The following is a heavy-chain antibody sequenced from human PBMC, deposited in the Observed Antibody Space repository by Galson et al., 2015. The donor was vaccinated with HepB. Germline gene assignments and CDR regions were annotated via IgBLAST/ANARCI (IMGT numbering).Heavy chain of an antibody. Sequence: SLRLSCAASGFTFSSYSMNWVRQAPGKGLEWVSYISSSSSTIYYADSVKGRFTISRDNAKNSLYLQMNSLRAEDTAVYYCARDYDSSGFPFDYWGQGTLVTVSS. D-gene: IGHD3-22*01. CDR3: ARDYDSSGFPFDY. V-gene: IGHV3-48*01. J-gene: IGHJ4*02. CDR1: GFTFSSYS. CDR2: ISSSSSTI.